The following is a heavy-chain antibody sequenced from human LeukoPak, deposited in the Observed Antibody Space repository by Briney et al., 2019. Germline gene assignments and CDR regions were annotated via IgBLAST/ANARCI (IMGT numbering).Heavy chain of an antibody. Sequence: SVKVSCKASGDTFSSYAISWVRQAPGQGLEWMGRIIPIFGTANYAQKFQGRVTITTDESTSTAYMGLSSLRSEDTGVYYCARPYRYCSGGSCYPDAFDIWGQGTMVTVSS. CDR1: GDTFSSYA. D-gene: IGHD2-15*01. J-gene: IGHJ3*02. CDR3: ARPYRYCSGGSCYPDAFDI. CDR2: IIPIFGTA. V-gene: IGHV1-69*05.